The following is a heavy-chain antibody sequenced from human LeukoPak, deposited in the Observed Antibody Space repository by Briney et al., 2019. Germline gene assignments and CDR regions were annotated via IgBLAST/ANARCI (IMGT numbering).Heavy chain of an antibody. CDR3: AKGPRIAAAGTGSY. D-gene: IGHD6-13*01. CDR2: ISGSGGST. V-gene: IGHV3-23*01. CDR1: GFTFSSYG. Sequence: PGRSLRLSCAASGFTFSSYGMHWVRQAPGKGLEWVSAISGSGGSTYYVDSVKGRFTISRDNSKNTLYLQMNSLRAEDTAVYYCAKGPRIAAAGTGSYWGQGTLVTVSS. J-gene: IGHJ4*02.